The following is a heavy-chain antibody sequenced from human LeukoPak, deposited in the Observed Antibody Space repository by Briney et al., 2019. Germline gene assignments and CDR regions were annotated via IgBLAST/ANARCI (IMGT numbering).Heavy chain of an antibody. J-gene: IGHJ6*03. CDR3: AREYSSSRGHYYYYMDV. CDR1: GFTFSSYA. V-gene: IGHV3-23*01. Sequence: GGSLRLSCAASGFTFSSYAMSWVRQAPGKGLEWVSAISGSGGSTYFADSVKGRFTISRDNSKNTLYLQMNSLRAEDTAVYYCAREYSSSRGHYYYYMDVWGKGTTVTVSS. D-gene: IGHD6-6*01. CDR2: ISGSGGST.